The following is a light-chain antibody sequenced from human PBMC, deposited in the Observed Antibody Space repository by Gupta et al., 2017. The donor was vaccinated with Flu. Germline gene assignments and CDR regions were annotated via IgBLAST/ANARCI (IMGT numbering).Light chain of an antibody. Sequence: GDALPKQYAYWYQPKAGQAPVLVINPDSERPSGIPERFSGSSSGTTVTLTISGVQAEDDADYYCQSADSSGTYLVFGGGPKLTGL. V-gene: IGLV3-25*03. CDR1: ALPKQY. J-gene: IGLJ2*01. CDR2: PDS. CDR3: QSADSSGTYLV.